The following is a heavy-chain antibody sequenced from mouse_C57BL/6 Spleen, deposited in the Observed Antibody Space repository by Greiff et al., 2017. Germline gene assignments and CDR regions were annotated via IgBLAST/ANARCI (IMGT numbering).Heavy chain of an antibody. Sequence: EVMLVESGGDLVKPGGSLKLSCAASGFTFSSYGMSWVRQTPDKRLEWVATISSGGSYTYYPDSVKGRFTITRDKAKNTLYLQMSSLKSEDTAMYYCARHKELRRVPYYAMDYWGQGTSVTVSS. V-gene: IGHV5-6*01. J-gene: IGHJ4*01. CDR3: ARHKELRRVPYYAMDY. D-gene: IGHD2-4*01. CDR2: ISSGGSYT. CDR1: GFTFSSYG.